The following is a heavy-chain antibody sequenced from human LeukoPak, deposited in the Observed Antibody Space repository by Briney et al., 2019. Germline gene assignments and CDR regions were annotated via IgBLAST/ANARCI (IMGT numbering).Heavy chain of an antibody. J-gene: IGHJ4*02. Sequence: ASVKVSCKASGYPFTRYGISWVRQAPGQGLEWMGWINPDNGNTKYAQKFQGRVTMTTDTSTSTAHMELRSLRSDDTAVYYCATYYCSTTSCYPYFFAYWGQGTLVTVSS. V-gene: IGHV1-18*01. CDR2: INPDNGNT. CDR1: GYPFTRYG. CDR3: ATYYCSTTSCYPYFFAY. D-gene: IGHD2-2*01.